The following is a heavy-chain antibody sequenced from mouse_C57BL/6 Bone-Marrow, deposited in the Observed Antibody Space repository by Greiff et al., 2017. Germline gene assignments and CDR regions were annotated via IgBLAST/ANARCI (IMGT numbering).Heavy chain of an antibody. V-gene: IGHV1-19*01. CDR3: AGEDWAAMDY. J-gene: IGHJ4*01. CDR1: GYTFTDYY. Sequence: EVKLMEPGPVLVKPGASVKMSCKASGYTFTDYYMNWVKQSPGKSLEWIGVLNPYNRGTSYNQKFKGKATLTVDKSSSSAYMELNSLTSEDSAVYYCAGEDWAAMDYWGQGTSVTVSS. CDR2: LNPYNRGT. D-gene: IGHD4-1*01.